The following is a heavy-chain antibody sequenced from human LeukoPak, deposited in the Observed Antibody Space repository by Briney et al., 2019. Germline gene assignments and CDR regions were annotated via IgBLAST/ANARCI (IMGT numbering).Heavy chain of an antibody. CDR3: ARGGYYDILTGYISSGVYDAFDI. D-gene: IGHD3-9*01. J-gene: IGHJ3*02. V-gene: IGHV4-59*01. CDR1: GGPISSYY. CDR2: IYYSGST. Sequence: SETLSLTCTVSGGPISSYYWSWIRQPPGKGLEWIGYIYYSGSTNYNPSLKSRVTISVDTSKNQFSLKLSSVTAADTAVYYCARGGYYDILTGYISSGVYDAFDIWGQGTMVTVSS.